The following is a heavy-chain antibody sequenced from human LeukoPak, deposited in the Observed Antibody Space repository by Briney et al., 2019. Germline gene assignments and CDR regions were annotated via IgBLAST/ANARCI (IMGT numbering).Heavy chain of an antibody. Sequence: SETLSLTCTVSGGSISSYYWSWIRQPPGKGLEWIGYIYYSGSTNYNPSLKSRVTISVDTSKNQFSLKLSSVTAADTAVYYCARTRPVEYMDVWGKGTTVTVSS. CDR1: GGSISSYY. CDR3: ARTRPVEYMDV. CDR2: IYYSGST. J-gene: IGHJ6*03. D-gene: IGHD4-23*01. V-gene: IGHV4-59*01.